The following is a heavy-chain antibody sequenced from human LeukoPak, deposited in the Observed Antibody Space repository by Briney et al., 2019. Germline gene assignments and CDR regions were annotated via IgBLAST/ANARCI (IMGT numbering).Heavy chain of an antibody. D-gene: IGHD1-1*01. CDR2: ISSSSSYI. CDR1: GFTFSSYS. V-gene: IGHV3-21*01. J-gene: IGHJ6*03. CDR3: ARPTDIYYYYMDV. Sequence: AGGSLRLSCAASGFTFSSYSMNWVRQAPGKGLEWVSSISSSSSYIYYADSVRGRFTISRDNAKNSLYLQMNSLRAEDAAVYYCARPTDIYYYYMDVWGKGTTVTVSS.